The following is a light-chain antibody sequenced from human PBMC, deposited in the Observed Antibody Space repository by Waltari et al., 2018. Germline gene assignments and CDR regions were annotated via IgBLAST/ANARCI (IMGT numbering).Light chain of an antibody. CDR3: QHYNNWPYT. V-gene: IGKV3-15*01. Sequence: EIVMTQSPGTLSVSPGERATLSCRASQSVRSNFAWYQQKPGQAPRLISYGAVTRGPDVQARFSASGSGTEFTLTISSVQSEDFAVYYCQHYNNWPYTFGQGTKLEI. CDR2: GAV. J-gene: IGKJ2*01. CDR1: QSVRSN.